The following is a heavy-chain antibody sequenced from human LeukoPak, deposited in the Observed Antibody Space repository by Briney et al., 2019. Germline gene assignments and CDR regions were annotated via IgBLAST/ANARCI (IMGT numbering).Heavy chain of an antibody. V-gene: IGHV4-38-2*02. D-gene: IGHD2-15*01. CDR2: IYHSGST. J-gene: IGHJ6*03. CDR1: GYSISSGYY. Sequence: SETLSLTCTVSGYSISSGYYWGWVRQPPGKGLEWIGSIYHSGSTYYNPSLKSRVTISVDTSKNQFSLKLSSVTAADTAVYYCARSVEGYCRGGSCYYYSYYMDVWGKGTTVTVSS. CDR3: ARSVEGYCRGGSCYYYSYYMDV.